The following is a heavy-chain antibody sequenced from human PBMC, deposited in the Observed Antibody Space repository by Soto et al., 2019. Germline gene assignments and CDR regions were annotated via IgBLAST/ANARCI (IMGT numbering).Heavy chain of an antibody. V-gene: IGHV4-59*01. CDR1: GASISYYY. D-gene: IGHD7-27*01. CDR2: MYFSRTS. J-gene: IGHJ4*02. CDR3: ARSPNAYNLGLDY. Sequence: SETLSLTCTVSGASISYYYWNWIRQPPGKGLEWIGYMYFSRTSNYNPSLQSRVTMSVDTSKNQFSLKLRSVTAADTAIYYCARSPNAYNLGLDYWGQGTLVTVSS.